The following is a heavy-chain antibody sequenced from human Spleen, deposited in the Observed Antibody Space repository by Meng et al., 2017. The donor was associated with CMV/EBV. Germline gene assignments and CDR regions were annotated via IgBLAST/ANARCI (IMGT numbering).Heavy chain of an antibody. CDR1: GFTFSSYW. J-gene: IGHJ6*02. V-gene: IGHV3-74*01. CDR3: ARDPGPGYCSSTSCPLNYYYGMDV. Sequence: GESLKISCAASGFTFSSYWMHWVRQAPGKGLVWVSRINSDGSSTSDADSVKGRITISRDNAKNTLYLQMNSLRAEDTAVYYCARDPGPGYCSSTSCPLNYYYGMDVWGQGTTVTVSS. CDR2: INSDGSST. D-gene: IGHD2-2*01.